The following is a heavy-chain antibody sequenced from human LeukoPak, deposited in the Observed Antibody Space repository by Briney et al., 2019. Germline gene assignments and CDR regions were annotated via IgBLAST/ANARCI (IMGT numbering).Heavy chain of an antibody. D-gene: IGHD3-9*01. CDR3: ANSRGPYDILTGYQNFDY. CDR1: GFTFSSYA. CDR2: MSGSGGST. V-gene: IGHV3-23*01. Sequence: GGSLRLSCAASGFTFSSYAMSWVRQAPGKGLEWVSAMSGSGGSTYYADSVKGRFTISRDNSKNTLYLQMNSLRAEDTAVYYCANSRGPYDILTGYQNFDYWGQGTLVTVSS. J-gene: IGHJ4*02.